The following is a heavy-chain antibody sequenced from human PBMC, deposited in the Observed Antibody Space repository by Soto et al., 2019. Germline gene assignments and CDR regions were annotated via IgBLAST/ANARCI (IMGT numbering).Heavy chain of an antibody. Sequence: QVQLVESGGGMVQPGTSLRLSCAVSGFTFSTYDMHWVRQAPGKGLEWVAVVSYDTAYENYADSVKGRFTISRDNSKNILYLQMNSLRAEDTAVYNCAKVSISKSSAVTFDSWGRGTLVTVSS. CDR2: VSYDTAYE. D-gene: IGHD2-15*01. CDR1: GFTFSTYD. J-gene: IGHJ4*02. CDR3: AKVSISKSSAVTFDS. V-gene: IGHV3-30*18.